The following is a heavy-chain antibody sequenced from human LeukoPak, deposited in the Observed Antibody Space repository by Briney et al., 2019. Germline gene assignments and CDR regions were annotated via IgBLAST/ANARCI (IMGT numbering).Heavy chain of an antibody. V-gene: IGHV4-59*08. CDR1: GGSISSYY. CDR2: IYYSGST. CDR3: ARHCSSTSCQLEYYYYYGMDV. Sequence: SETLSLTCIVSGGSISSYYWSWIRQPPGKGLEWIGYIYYSGSTNYNPSLKSRVTISVDTSKNQFSLKLSSVTAADTAVYYCARHCSSTSCQLEYYYYYGMDVWGQGTTVTVSS. J-gene: IGHJ6*02. D-gene: IGHD2-2*01.